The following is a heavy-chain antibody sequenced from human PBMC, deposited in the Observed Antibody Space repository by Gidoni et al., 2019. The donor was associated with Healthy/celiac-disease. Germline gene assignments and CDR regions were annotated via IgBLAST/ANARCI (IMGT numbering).Heavy chain of an antibody. CDR3: ARDLYWFGELLSPIPYFDY. D-gene: IGHD3-10*01. Sequence: FSSYSMNWVRQAPGKGLEWVSSIGSSSSYIYYADSVKGRFTISRDNAKNSLYLQMNSLRAEDTAVYYCARDLYWFGELLSPIPYFDYWGQGTLVTVSS. CDR1: FSSYS. V-gene: IGHV3-21*01. J-gene: IGHJ4*02. CDR2: IGSSSSYI.